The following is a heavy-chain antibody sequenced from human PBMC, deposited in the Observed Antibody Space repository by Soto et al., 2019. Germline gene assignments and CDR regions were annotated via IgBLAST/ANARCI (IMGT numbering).Heavy chain of an antibody. D-gene: IGHD2-21*02. J-gene: IGHJ6*02. V-gene: IGHV4-61*01. CDR2: IYYSGST. Sequence: VSGGSVSSGSYYWSWIRQPPGKGLEWIGYIYYSGSTNYNPSLKSRVTISVDTSKNQFSLKLSSVTAADTAVYYCARGGDCGGDSPPYYYYGMDVWGQGTTVTVSS. CDR3: ARGGDCGGDSPPYYYYGMDV. CDR1: GGSVSSGSYY.